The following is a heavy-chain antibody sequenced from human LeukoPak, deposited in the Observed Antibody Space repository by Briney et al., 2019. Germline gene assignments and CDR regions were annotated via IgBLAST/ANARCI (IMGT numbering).Heavy chain of an antibody. CDR2: INHSGST. D-gene: IGHD5-18*01. CDR1: GGSFSGYY. Sequence: SETLSLTCAVYGGSFSGYYWSWLRQPPGKGLEWIGEINHSGSTNYNPSLKSRVTISADTSKNQLSLKLSSVTAADTAVYYCARGRGAAMVRQWFFDLWGRGTLVTVSS. V-gene: IGHV4-34*01. J-gene: IGHJ2*01. CDR3: ARGRGAAMVRQWFFDL.